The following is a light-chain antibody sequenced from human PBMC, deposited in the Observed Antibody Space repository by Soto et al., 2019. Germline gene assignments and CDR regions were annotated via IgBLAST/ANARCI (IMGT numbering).Light chain of an antibody. CDR2: GPS. J-gene: IGKJ4*01. CDR3: QQYGRSPLT. CDR1: QSVSSSY. V-gene: IGKV3-20*01. Sequence: EIVLTQSPGTLSLSPGERATLSCRASQSVSSSYLAWYQQKPGQAPRLLIYGPSSRATGIPDRFSGSGSGTDLTLTISRLEPEDFAVYYCQQYGRSPLTFGGGTKVEIK.